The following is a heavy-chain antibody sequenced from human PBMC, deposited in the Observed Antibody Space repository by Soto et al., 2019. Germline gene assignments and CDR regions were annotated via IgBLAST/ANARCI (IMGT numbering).Heavy chain of an antibody. CDR1: GFTFSTFW. V-gene: IGHV3-7*05. CDR2: IKQDGSEK. J-gene: IGHJ4*02. CDR3: ARDYVPHPSGWYY. D-gene: IGHD6-19*01. Sequence: GGSLRLSCAASGFTFSTFWMSWVRQAPGKGLEWVANIKQDGSEKHYVDSVKGRFTISRDNTENSLYLQMNSLRTEDTAIYYCARDYVPHPSGWYYWGPGTLVTVSS.